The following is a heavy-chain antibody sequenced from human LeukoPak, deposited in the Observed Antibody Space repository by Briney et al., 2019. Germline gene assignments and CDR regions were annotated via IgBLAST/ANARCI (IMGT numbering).Heavy chain of an antibody. CDR2: ISAYNGNT. CDR1: GYTFTSCG. CDR3: AREGLYYDSSGYYDAGAFDI. V-gene: IGHV1-18*01. Sequence: ASVKVSCKASGYTFTSCGISWVRQAPGQGLEWMGWISAYNGNTNYAQKLQGRVTMTTDTSTSTAYMELRSLRSDDTAVYYCAREGLYYDSSGYYDAGAFDIWGQGTMVTVSS. J-gene: IGHJ3*02. D-gene: IGHD3-22*01.